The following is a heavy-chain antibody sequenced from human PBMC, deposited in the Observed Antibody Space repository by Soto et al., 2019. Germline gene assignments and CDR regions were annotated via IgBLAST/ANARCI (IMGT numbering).Heavy chain of an antibody. CDR3: AKISIVAERENGAFDI. Sequence: GGSLRLSCAASGFTFSSYGMHWVRQAPGKGLEWVAVISYDGSNKYYADSVKGRFTISRDNSKNTLYLQMNSLRAEDTAVYYCAKISIVAERENGAFDIWGQGTMVTVSS. J-gene: IGHJ3*02. CDR1: GFTFSSYG. V-gene: IGHV3-30*18. CDR2: ISYDGSNK. D-gene: IGHD2-15*01.